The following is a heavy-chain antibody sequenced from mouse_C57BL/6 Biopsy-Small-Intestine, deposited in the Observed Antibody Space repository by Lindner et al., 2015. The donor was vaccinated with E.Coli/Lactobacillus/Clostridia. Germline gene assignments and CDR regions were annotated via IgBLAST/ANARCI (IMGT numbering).Heavy chain of an antibody. CDR2: INPGSGGT. V-gene: IGHV1-54*01. J-gene: IGHJ4*01. Sequence: VQLQESGAELVRPGTSVEVSCKASGYAFTNYFMEWVKQRPGQGLEWIGVINPGSGGTNYNEKFKGKATLTADKSSSTAYMQLSSLTSEDSAVYYCARGDDYDPYAMDYWGQGTSVTVSS. CDR3: ARGDDYDPYAMDY. CDR1: GYAFTNYF. D-gene: IGHD2-4*01.